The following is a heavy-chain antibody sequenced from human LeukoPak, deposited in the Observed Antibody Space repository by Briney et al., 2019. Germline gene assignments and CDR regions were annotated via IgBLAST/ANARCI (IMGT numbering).Heavy chain of an antibody. CDR3: ARGLILVEAFDI. CDR2: IYYSGST. J-gene: IGHJ3*02. CDR1: GGSISSYY. Sequence: SETLSLTCTVSGGSISSYYWSWIRQPPGKGLEWIGYIYYSGSTNYNPSLKSRVTISVDTSKNQFSLKLSSVTAADTAVYYCARGLILVEAFDIWGQGTMVTVSS. V-gene: IGHV4-59*01.